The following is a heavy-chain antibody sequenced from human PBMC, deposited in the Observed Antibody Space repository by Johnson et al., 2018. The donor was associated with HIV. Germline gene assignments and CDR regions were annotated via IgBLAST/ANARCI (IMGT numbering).Heavy chain of an antibody. CDR1: GFIVSNNY. J-gene: IGHJ3*02. D-gene: IGHD6-13*01. CDR3: TGSSSDAFDI. Sequence: VQLVESGGGFVQPGGSLRLSCAASGFIVSNNYMNWVRQTPGKGLEWVGRIKSKTDGGTTDYAAPVKGRFTISRDDSKNTLYLQMNSLKTEDTAVYYCTGSSSDAFDIWGHGTMVTVSS. CDR2: IKSKTDGGTT. V-gene: IGHV3-15*01.